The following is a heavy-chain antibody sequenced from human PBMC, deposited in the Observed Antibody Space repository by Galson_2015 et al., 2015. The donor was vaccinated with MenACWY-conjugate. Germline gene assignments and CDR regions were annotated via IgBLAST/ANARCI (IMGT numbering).Heavy chain of an antibody. D-gene: IGHD3-9*01. CDR3: ARGSSPLTGYLNMDWFDA. CDR1: GYTFTLYA. V-gene: IGHV1-3*01. Sequence: SVKVSCKASGYTFTLYAMHWVRQAPGQGLEWMGWINAGNGNTKHSQKFQDRVTITRDISASTVYMELTSLGSEDTAVYYCARGSSPLTGYLNMDWFDAWGQRCLVTVSS. CDR2: INAGNGNT. J-gene: IGHJ5*02.